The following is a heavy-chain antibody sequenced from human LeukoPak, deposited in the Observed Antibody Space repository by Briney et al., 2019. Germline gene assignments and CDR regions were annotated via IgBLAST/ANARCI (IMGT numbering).Heavy chain of an antibody. J-gene: IGHJ4*02. Sequence: GESLKISCKGSGYSFTSYWIGWVRQMPGKGLEWMGIIYPGDSDTRYSPSFQGQVTISADKSISTAYLQWSSLKASDTAMYYCAIPSYYYDSSGYHYDVYYFDYWGQGTLVTVSS. D-gene: IGHD3-22*01. CDR2: IYPGDSDT. V-gene: IGHV5-51*01. CDR3: AIPSYYYDSSGYHYDVYYFDY. CDR1: GYSFTSYW.